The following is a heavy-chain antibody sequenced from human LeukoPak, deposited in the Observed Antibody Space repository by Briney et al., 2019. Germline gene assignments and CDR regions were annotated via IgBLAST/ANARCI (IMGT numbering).Heavy chain of an antibody. J-gene: IGHJ4*02. CDR2: IYYSGST. Sequence: SETLSLTCTVSGGSISRYYWSWLRQPPGKGLEWIGYIYYSGSTNYNPSLKSRVTISVDTSKNQFSLRLSSVTAADTAVYYCARAVVVPAATSFDYWGQGTLVTVSS. CDR3: ARAVVVPAATSFDY. D-gene: IGHD2-2*01. CDR1: GGSISRYY. V-gene: IGHV4-59*01.